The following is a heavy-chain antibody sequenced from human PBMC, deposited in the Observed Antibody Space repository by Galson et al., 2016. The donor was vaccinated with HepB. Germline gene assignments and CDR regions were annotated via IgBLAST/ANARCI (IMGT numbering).Heavy chain of an antibody. CDR1: GHTFTSYGTNYG. CDR2: TSPYNGDT. J-gene: IGHJ4*02. V-gene: IGHV1-18*01. CDR3: ARDSRDFYFDY. Sequence: SVKVSCKASGHTFTSYGTNYGISWVRQAPGQGLEWMGWTSPYNGDTNYAQNFRGRVTMTTDTSTSTAYMELRSLRSDDTAGYYCARDSRDFYFDYWGKGTLVTVSA. D-gene: IGHD3-3*01.